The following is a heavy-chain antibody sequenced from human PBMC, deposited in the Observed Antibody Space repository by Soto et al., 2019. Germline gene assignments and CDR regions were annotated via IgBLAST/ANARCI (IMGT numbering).Heavy chain of an antibody. Sequence: PGESLKISCNGSGYSFTSYWIGWVRQMPGKGLEWMGIIYPGDSDARYSPSFQGQVTISADKSISTAYLQWSSLKASDTAMYYCARPNSVAATAYYYYYGMDVWGQGTTVTVSS. CDR3: ARPNSVAATAYYYYYGMDV. CDR2: IYPGDSDA. V-gene: IGHV5-51*01. J-gene: IGHJ6*02. CDR1: GYSFTSYW. D-gene: IGHD2-15*01.